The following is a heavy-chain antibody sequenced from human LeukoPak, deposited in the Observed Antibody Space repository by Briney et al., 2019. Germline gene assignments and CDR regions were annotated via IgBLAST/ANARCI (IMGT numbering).Heavy chain of an antibody. CDR2: INPSGGST. V-gene: IGHV1-46*01. CDR1: GYTFTSYY. Sequence: ASVKVSCTASGYTFTSYYIHWVRQAPGQGLEWMGIINPSGGSTSYAQKFQGRVTMTRDTSTSTVYMELSSLRSEDTAVYYCTRDGTHYYDSSGYSGYFDYWGQGTLVTVSS. J-gene: IGHJ4*02. D-gene: IGHD3-22*01. CDR3: TRDGTHYYDSSGYSGYFDY.